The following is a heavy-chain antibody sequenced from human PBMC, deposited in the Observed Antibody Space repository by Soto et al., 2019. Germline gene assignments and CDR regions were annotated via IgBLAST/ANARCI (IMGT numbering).Heavy chain of an antibody. CDR3: ARVGIQLWTHFDY. D-gene: IGHD5-18*01. CDR1: GGSFSGYY. V-gene: IGHV4-34*01. CDR2: INHSGST. J-gene: IGHJ4*02. Sequence: SETLSLTCAVYGGSFSGYYWSWIRQPPGKGLEWIGEINHSGSTNYNPSLKSRVTISVDTSKNQFSLKLSSVTAADTAVYYCARVGIQLWTHFDYWGQGTLVTVSS.